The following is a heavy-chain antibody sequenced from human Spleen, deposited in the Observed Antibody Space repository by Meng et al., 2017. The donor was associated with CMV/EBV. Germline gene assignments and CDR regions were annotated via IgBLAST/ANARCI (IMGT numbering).Heavy chain of an antibody. V-gene: IGHV4-34*01. J-gene: IGHJ4*02. D-gene: IGHD2-15*01. CDR2: INHSGST. CDR1: GGSFNAYY. Sequence: SETLSLTCAVYGGSFNAYYYNWFRQAPGKGLEWIGEINHSGSTNYNPSLKSRVTISVDTSKNQFSLKLSSVTAADTAVYYCARFYCSGGSCYSEYWGQGTLVTVSS. CDR3: ARFYCSGGSCYSEY.